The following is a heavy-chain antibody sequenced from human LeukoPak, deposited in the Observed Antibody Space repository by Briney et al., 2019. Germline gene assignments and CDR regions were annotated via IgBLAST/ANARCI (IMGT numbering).Heavy chain of an antibody. CDR2: IYHSGST. J-gene: IGHJ4*02. D-gene: IGHD2-15*01. CDR1: GGSISSGYY. V-gene: IGHV4-38-2*02. CDR3: AREQKLLLAY. Sequence: SETLSLTCTVSGGSISSGYYWGWIRQPPGKGLEWIGSIYHSGSTYYNPSLKSRATISVDTSKNQFSLKLSSVTAADTAVYYCAREQKLLLAYWGQGTLVTVSS.